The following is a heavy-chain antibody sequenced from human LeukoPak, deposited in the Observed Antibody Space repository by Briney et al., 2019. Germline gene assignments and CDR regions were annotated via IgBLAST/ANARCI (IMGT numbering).Heavy chain of an antibody. CDR1: GFTFNNLG. CDR2: ISPSSSTT. J-gene: IGHJ4*02. Sequence: GGSLRLSCAASGFTFNNLGMNWVRQAPGKGLEWISYISPSSSTTYYADSVRGRFTISRDNAKNSVYLQMNSLRAEDTAVYYCARDQVPGYWGQGTLVTVSS. CDR3: ARDQVPGY. V-gene: IGHV3-48*04.